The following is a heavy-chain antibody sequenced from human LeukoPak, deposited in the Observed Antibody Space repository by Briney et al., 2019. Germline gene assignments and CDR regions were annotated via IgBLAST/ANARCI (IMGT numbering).Heavy chain of an antibody. D-gene: IGHD2-2*01. J-gene: IGHJ5*02. V-gene: IGHV4-39*02. CDR3: AREGPDYQNCTSTTCRAGFDWFDP. CDR1: GGSISSGSYH. Sequence: PSETLSLTCTVSGGSISSGSYHWGWIRQPPGKGLEWIGTISYTGSTYYNPSLKTRVTISVDTSNNQFSLELSSVTAADTAVYYCAREGPDYQNCTSTTCRAGFDWFDPWGQGTLVTVSS. CDR2: ISYTGST.